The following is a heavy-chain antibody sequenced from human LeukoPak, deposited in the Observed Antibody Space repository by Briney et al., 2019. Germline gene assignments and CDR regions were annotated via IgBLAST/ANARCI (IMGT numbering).Heavy chain of an antibody. CDR1: GFTFSSYG. D-gene: IGHD3-3*01. CDR3: AKDSGHPLYDFWSGLFDY. CDR2: IRYDGSNK. J-gene: IGHJ4*02. Sequence: GGSLRLSCAASGFTFSSYGMHWVRQAPGKGLEWVAFIRYDGSNKYYADSVKGRFTISRDNSKNTLYLQMNSLRAEDTAVYYCAKDSGHPLYDFWSGLFDYWGQGTLVTVSS. V-gene: IGHV3-30*02.